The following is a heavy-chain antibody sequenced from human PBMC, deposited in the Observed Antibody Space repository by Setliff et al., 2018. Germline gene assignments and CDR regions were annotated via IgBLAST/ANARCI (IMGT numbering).Heavy chain of an antibody. D-gene: IGHD3-16*02. V-gene: IGHV4-34*01. CDR2: INHSGST. Sequence: PSETLSLTCAVYGGSFSGYYWSWIRQPPGKGLEWIGEINHSGSTNYNPSLKSRVTISVDTSKNQFSLNLVSVTAADTAVYYCARGKVLYDYVWGSYRYEDYYYGMDVWGQGTTVTVSS. CDR3: ARGKVLYDYVWGSYRYEDYYYGMDV. J-gene: IGHJ6*02. CDR1: GGSFSGYY.